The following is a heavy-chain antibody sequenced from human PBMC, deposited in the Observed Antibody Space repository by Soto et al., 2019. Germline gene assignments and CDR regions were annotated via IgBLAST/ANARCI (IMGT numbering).Heavy chain of an antibody. J-gene: IGHJ5*02. V-gene: IGHV4-59*01. CDR2: IYYSGST. D-gene: IGHD2-15*01. Sequence: PSETLSLTCTVSGGSISSYYWSWIRQPPGKGLEWIGYIYYSGSTNYNPSLKSRVTISVDTSKNQFSLKLSSVTAADTAVYYCARVVVAATTWFDPWGQGTLVTVSA. CDR3: ARVVVAATTWFDP. CDR1: GGSISSYY.